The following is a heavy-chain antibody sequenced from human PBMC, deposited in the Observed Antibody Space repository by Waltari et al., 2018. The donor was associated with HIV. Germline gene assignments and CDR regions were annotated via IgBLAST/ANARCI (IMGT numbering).Heavy chain of an antibody. V-gene: IGHV1-2*02. CDR2: INPNRCGT. CDR3: AWGPDGVGAPGSVRCFDY. J-gene: IGHJ4*02. D-gene: IGHD1-26*01. Sequence: VLLAPSGAEAKKPAASVKVSCKDPGYQLTGYNLNWIRQAPRQGLEWMVWINPNRCGTNYAQKSQGRVTMTRDTSISTAYMELSRLRSDDAAVYYWAWGPDGVGAPGSVRCFDYWGQGTLFTVSS. CDR1: GYQLTGYN.